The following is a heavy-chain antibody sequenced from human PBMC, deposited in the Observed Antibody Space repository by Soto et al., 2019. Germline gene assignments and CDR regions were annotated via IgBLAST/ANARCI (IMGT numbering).Heavy chain of an antibody. CDR2: INPNGGST. CDR1: GYSFTSQY. Sequence: QVQLVQSGAEVKKPGASVKISCEASGYSFTSQYVHWVRQAPGQGLEWMGIINPNGGSTTYAQKFPGKGTTTRETSPGPCQMELGSPTFGDTAVFFCAREQGVRPGGGGTEPLDIWGQGTMVTVAS. CDR3: AREQGVRPGGGGTEPLDI. D-gene: IGHD3-16*01. J-gene: IGHJ3*02. V-gene: IGHV1-46*01.